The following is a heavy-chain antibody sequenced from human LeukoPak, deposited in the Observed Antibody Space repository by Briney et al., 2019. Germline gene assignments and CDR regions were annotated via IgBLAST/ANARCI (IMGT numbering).Heavy chain of an antibody. V-gene: IGHV4-34*01. Sequence: SETLSLTCAVYGGSFSGYYWSWIRQPPGKGLEWIGEINHSGSTNYNPSLKSRVTISVDTSKNQFSLKLSSVTAADTAVYYCARAGRAYYSSGQWFDPWGQGTLVTVSS. J-gene: IGHJ5*02. CDR1: GGSFSGYY. D-gene: IGHD3-10*01. CDR2: INHSGST. CDR3: ARAGRAYYSSGQWFDP.